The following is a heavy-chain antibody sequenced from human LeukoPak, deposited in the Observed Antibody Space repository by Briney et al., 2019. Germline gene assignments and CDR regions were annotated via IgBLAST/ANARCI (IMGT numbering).Heavy chain of an antibody. J-gene: IGHJ5*02. Sequence: SETLSLTCTVSGGSISSYYWSWIRQPPGKGLEWIGYIYTSGSTNYNPSLKSRVTISVDTSKNQFSLKLSSVTAADTAVYYCAGRGYYDFWSGSTFDPWAREPWSPSPQ. CDR2: IYTSGST. D-gene: IGHD3-3*01. CDR1: GGSISSYY. CDR3: AGRGYYDFWSGSTFDP. V-gene: IGHV4-4*09.